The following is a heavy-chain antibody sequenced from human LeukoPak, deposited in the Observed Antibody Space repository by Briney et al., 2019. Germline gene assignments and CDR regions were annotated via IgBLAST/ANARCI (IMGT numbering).Heavy chain of an antibody. CDR1: GFTFSSYW. CDR2: IKQDGSEK. CDR3: ARARYCSSTSCFDDY. D-gene: IGHD2-2*01. Sequence: TGGSLRLSCAASGFTFSSYWMSWVRQAPGKGLEWVANIKQDGSEKYYVDSVKGRFTISRDNAKSSLYLQMNSLRAEDTAVYYCARARYCSSTSCFDDYWGQGSLVTVSS. V-gene: IGHV3-7*04. J-gene: IGHJ4*02.